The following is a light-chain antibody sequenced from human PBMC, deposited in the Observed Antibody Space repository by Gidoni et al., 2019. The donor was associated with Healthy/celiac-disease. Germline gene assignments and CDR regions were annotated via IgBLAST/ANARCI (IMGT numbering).Light chain of an antibody. CDR1: QSISSW. Sequence: DIQMTQSPSTLSASVGDRVTITCRASQSISSWLAWYQQKPGKGPKLLIYDASSLESGVPSRFSGSGSGTEVTLTISSLQPDDFATYYCQQYNTYSPTFGQGTKVEIK. CDR3: QQYNTYSPT. CDR2: DAS. J-gene: IGKJ1*01. V-gene: IGKV1-5*01.